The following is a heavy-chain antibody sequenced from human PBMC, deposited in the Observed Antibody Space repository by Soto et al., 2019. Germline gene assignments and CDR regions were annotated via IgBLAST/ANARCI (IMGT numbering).Heavy chain of an antibody. D-gene: IGHD6-6*01. CDR3: ARASYSSSSDGAFDI. CDR2: INHSGST. Sequence: SETLSLTCAVYGGSFSGYYWSWIRQPPGKGLEWIGEINHSGSTNYNPSLKSRVTISVDTSKNQFSLKLSSVTAADTAVYYCARASYSSSSDGAFDIWGQGTMVTVSS. V-gene: IGHV4-34*01. CDR1: GGSFSGYY. J-gene: IGHJ3*02.